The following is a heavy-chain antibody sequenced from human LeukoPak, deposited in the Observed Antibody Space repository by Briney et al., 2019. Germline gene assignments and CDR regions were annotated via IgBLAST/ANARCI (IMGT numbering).Heavy chain of an antibody. Sequence: SETLSLTCTVSGGSISTDASYWAWIRQPPGKGLEWIGSIYYSGSTYYSSSLKSRVTLSVDTSKNQFSLKMSSVTAADTAVFYCARLFSRGWEYHFGLDVWGQGTMVTVS. J-gene: IGHJ6*02. CDR2: IYYSGST. CDR1: GGSISTDASY. V-gene: IGHV4-39*01. CDR3: ARLFSRGWEYHFGLDV. D-gene: IGHD6-19*01.